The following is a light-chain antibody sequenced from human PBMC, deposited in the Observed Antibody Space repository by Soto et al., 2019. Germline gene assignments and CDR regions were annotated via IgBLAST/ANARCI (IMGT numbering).Light chain of an antibody. Sequence: AIQMTQSPSSLSASVGDRVTITCRASQAIRNNLGCYQQKPGKAPKLLIYAASSLQSGVPSRFSGSGSGTDFTLTISSLQPEDFATYYCLQDYNYPLTFGGGTKVDIK. V-gene: IGKV1-6*01. CDR3: LQDYNYPLT. CDR2: AAS. CDR1: QAIRNN. J-gene: IGKJ4*01.